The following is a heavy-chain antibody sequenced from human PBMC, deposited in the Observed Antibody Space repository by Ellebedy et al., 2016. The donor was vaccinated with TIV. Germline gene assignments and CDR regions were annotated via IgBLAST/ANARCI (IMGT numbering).Heavy chain of an antibody. V-gene: IGHV1-69*04. Sequence: AASVKVSCKASGCTFSRHVISWARQPPGQGLEWMGRIIPILAIADYAQKFQGRVTITADKSMSTAYLELSSLRSEDTAVYYCATERHVEMATILTDAFDIWGQGTMVTVSS. J-gene: IGHJ3*02. D-gene: IGHD5-24*01. CDR1: GCTFSRHV. CDR2: IIPILAIA. CDR3: ATERHVEMATILTDAFDI.